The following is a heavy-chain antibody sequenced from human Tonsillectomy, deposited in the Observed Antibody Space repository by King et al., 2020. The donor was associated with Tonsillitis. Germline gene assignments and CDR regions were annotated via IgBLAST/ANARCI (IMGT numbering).Heavy chain of an antibody. D-gene: IGHD5-12*01. J-gene: IGHJ6*02. CDR2: IDWDDDK. Sequence: TLKESGPALVKPTQTLTLTCTFSGFSRTTNGMCVSWIRQPPGKALEWLALIDWDDDKYYSTSLKTRLTISKDTSKNQVVLRMTNMDPIDTATYYCARSHWDSGYDEGLYYYYGIDVWGQGTTVTVSS. V-gene: IGHV2-70*13. CDR3: ARSHWDSGYDEGLYYYYGIDV. CDR1: GFSRTTNGMC.